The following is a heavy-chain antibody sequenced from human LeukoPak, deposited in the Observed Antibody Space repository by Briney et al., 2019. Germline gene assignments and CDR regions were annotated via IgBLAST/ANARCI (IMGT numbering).Heavy chain of an antibody. CDR2: IIPIFGIA. Sequence: GSSVKVSWKASGGTFSSYAISWVRQAPGQGLEWMGRIIPIFGIANYAQKFQGRVTITADKSTSTAYMELSSLRSEDTAVYYCARDTRGYSYGMGDWFDPWGQGTLVTVSS. D-gene: IGHD5-18*01. CDR3: ARDTRGYSYGMGDWFDP. V-gene: IGHV1-69*04. J-gene: IGHJ5*02. CDR1: GGTFSSYA.